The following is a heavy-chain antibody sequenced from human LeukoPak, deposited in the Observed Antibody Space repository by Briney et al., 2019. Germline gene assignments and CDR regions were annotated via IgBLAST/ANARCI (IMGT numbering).Heavy chain of an antibody. CDR3: AREIFGSGSYPGF. Sequence: PGGSLRLSCAASGFAFNTYAMHWVRQAPGQGLEWVALIWHDGSHKFYSNSVRGQFTISRDNSENTVSLQMNNMRPEDTAVYYCAREIFGSGSYPGFWGQGTLVTVSS. CDR1: GFAFNTYA. D-gene: IGHD3-10*01. J-gene: IGHJ4*02. CDR2: IWHDGSHK. V-gene: IGHV3-33*01.